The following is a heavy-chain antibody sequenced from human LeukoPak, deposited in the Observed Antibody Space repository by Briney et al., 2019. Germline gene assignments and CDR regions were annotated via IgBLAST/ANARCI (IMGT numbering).Heavy chain of an antibody. CDR2: IRYDGSNK. V-gene: IGHV3-30*02. J-gene: IGHJ4*02. Sequence: GGSLRLSCAASGFTFSSYGMHWVRQAPGKGLEWVAFIRYDGSNKYYADSVKGRFTIPRDNSKNTLYLQMNSLRAEDTAVYYCAKDLVRGSSWYASNFDYWGQGTLVTVSS. D-gene: IGHD6-13*01. CDR1: GFTFSSYG. CDR3: AKDLVRGSSWYASNFDY.